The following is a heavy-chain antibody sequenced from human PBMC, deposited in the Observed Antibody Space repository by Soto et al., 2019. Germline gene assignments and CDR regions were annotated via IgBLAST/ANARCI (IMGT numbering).Heavy chain of an antibody. CDR2: FDPEDGET. D-gene: IGHD5-12*01. J-gene: IGHJ4*02. CDR3: ATHKYSGYDYYFDY. CDR1: VYTLTELS. Sequence: ASGKVSCKVSVYTLTELSMHWVRQAPGKGLEWTGGFDPEDGETIYAQKFQGRVTMTEDTSTDTAYMELSSLRSEDTAVYYCATHKYSGYDYYFDYWGQGTLVTVSS. V-gene: IGHV1-24*01.